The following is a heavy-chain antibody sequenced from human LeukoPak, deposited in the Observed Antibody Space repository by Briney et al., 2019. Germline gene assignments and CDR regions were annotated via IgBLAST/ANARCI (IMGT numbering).Heavy chain of an antibody. CDR2: IKQDGSEK. Sequence: GGSLRLSCAASGFTFSSYWMSWVRQAPGKGLEWVANIKQDGSEKYYVDSVKGQLTISRDNAKNSLYLQMNSLRAEDTAVYYCARSGRDYGDRPFDFWGQGTLVTVSS. V-gene: IGHV3-7*01. D-gene: IGHD4-17*01. CDR1: GFTFSSYW. J-gene: IGHJ4*02. CDR3: ARSGRDYGDRPFDF.